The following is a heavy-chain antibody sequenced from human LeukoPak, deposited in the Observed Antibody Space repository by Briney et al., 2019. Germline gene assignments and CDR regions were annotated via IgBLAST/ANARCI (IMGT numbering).Heavy chain of an antibody. CDR2: IYYGGST. CDR3: ATSYDGKTAPYDL. D-gene: IGHD4-23*01. V-gene: IGHV4-59*08. Sequence: SETLSLTCTVSGGSISSYYWSWIRQPPGKGLEWIGYIYYGGSTNYNPSLKSRVTMSVDTSKNQLSMELRFLTAADTAVYYCATSYDGKTAPYDLWGHGTLVTVSS. J-gene: IGHJ5*02. CDR1: GGSISSYY.